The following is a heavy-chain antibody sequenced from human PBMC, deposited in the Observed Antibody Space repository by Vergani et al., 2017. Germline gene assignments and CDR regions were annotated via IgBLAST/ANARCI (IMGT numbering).Heavy chain of an antibody. CDR2: ISWNSNSI. CDR3: VKDIAASGNYWDFDL. Sequence: EVQLEESGGGLVLPGRSLRLSCVASGFTSAGYAMHWVRQAPGKGLEWVSGISWNSNSIAYADSVKGRFTISRDNAKNSLYLQMNSLRAEDTALYYCVKDIAASGNYWDFDLWGRGTLVTVSS. V-gene: IGHV3-9*02. J-gene: IGHJ2*01. CDR1: GFTSAGYA. D-gene: IGHD6-13*01.